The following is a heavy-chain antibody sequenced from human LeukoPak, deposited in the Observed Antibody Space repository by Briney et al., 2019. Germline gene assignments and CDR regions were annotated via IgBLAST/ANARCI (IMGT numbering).Heavy chain of an antibody. D-gene: IGHD3-22*01. V-gene: IGHV4-39*01. CDR1: GGSISSSSYY. CDR2: IYYSGRT. J-gene: IGHJ2*01. CDR3: ARGVTMIVVVIHDWYFDL. Sequence: SETLSLTCTVSGGSISSSSYYWDWIRQPPGKGLEWIGNIYYSGRTYYNPSLKSRVTISVDTPKNQFSLKLSSVTAADAAVYYCARGVTMIVVVIHDWYFDLWGRGTLVTVSS.